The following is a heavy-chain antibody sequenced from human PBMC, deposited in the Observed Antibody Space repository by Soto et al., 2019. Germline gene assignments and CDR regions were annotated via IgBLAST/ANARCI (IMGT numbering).Heavy chain of an antibody. V-gene: IGHV4-34*01. CDR1: GDSISTEGYY. Sequence: PSETLSLTCSVSGDSISTEGYYWSWIRQPPGKGLEWIGEINHSGSTNYNPSLKSRVTISVHTSKNQFALKLSSVTAADTAVYYCARARKGSGSDYYYHYGMDVWGKGTTVTVSS. J-gene: IGHJ6*04. CDR3: ARARKGSGSDYYYHYGMDV. CDR2: INHSGST. D-gene: IGHD3-3*01.